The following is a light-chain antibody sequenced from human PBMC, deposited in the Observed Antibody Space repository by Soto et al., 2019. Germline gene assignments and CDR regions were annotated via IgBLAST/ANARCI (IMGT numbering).Light chain of an antibody. V-gene: IGKV1-39*01. CDR1: QSISEY. Sequence: INMTPSPFSLSASVGDTLTFTCRASQSISEYLNWYQQKPGKAPRLLIYAASNLDNGVPSRFSGSGSGTTFTLTIRSLQPEDFATYYCQQSYSFPRTFGQGTTVDIK. CDR3: QQSYSFPRT. CDR2: AAS. J-gene: IGKJ1*01.